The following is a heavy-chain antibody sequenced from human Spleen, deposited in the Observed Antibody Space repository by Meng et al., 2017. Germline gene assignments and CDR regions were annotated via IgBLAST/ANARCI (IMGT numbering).Heavy chain of an antibody. J-gene: IGHJ4*02. CDR2: IYWDDDK. CDR1: GFSLSTSGVG. D-gene: IGHD3-10*01. Sequence: QITLKDLRPTLVKPTQTLMLTCTFSGFSLSTSGVGVGWIRQPPGKALEWLALIYWDDDKRYSPSLKSRLTITKDTSKNQVVLTMTNMDPVDTATYYCAHAPMMLLWFGQFDYWGQGTLVTVFS. V-gene: IGHV2-5*02. CDR3: AHAPMMLLWFGQFDY.